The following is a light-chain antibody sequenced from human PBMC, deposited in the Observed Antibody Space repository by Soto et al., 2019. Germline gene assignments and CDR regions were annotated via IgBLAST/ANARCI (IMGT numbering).Light chain of an antibody. Sequence: EIVLTQSPATLSLSPGERATLSCGASQSVSSSYLAWYQQKPGLAPRLLIYDASSRATGIPDRFSGSGSGKEFTLNISRLETEDFEVYYCKQYGSSPPITFGQGTRLEIK. CDR3: KQYGSSPPIT. V-gene: IGKV3D-20*01. J-gene: IGKJ5*01. CDR2: DAS. CDR1: QSVSSSY.